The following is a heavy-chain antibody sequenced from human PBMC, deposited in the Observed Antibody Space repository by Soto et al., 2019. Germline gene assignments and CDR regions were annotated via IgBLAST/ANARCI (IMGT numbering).Heavy chain of an antibody. Sequence: QVQLVQSGAEVKKPGSSVKVSCKTSGGTFSSSGIIWVRQAPGQGLEWMGGIIPIFNTTNYAQRFQGRVTITADKSTRTAYMELNSLTSEDTAVYYCARDGIRCSSTSCYDYWGQGTLVTVSS. CDR1: GGTFSSSG. D-gene: IGHD2-2*01. CDR2: IIPIFNTT. J-gene: IGHJ4*02. CDR3: ARDGIRCSSTSCYDY. V-gene: IGHV1-69*06.